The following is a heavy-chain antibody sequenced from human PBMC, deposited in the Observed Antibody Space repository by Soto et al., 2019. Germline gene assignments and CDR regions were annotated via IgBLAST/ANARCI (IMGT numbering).Heavy chain of an antibody. Sequence: PGESLKISCAASGFSFNTFAMNWVRQAPGKGLEWVSIIWSDGNHKFYADSVKGRFTIFRDNSKNTLYLEMDSLRAEDTAVYYCATRVSGLIVVEPAAMPFDYWGQAALVTVSS. D-gene: IGHD2-2*01. CDR1: GFSFNTFA. CDR2: IWSDGNHK. J-gene: IGHJ4*02. V-gene: IGHV3-33*01. CDR3: ATRVSGLIVVEPAAMPFDY.